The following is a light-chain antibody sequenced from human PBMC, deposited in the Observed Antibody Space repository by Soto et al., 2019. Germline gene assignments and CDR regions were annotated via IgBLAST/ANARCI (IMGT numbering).Light chain of an antibody. CDR1: RSDVGGYDY. J-gene: IGLJ1*01. CDR3: SSFTSSSTRV. V-gene: IGLV2-14*03. Sequence: QSALTQPASVSGSPGQSITISCTGTRSDVGGYDYVSWYQQHPGKAPKLIIYDVSYRPAGISSRFSASKSGSTASLTISWLQAEDEADYYCSSFTSSSTRVFGTGTKVTVL. CDR2: DVS.